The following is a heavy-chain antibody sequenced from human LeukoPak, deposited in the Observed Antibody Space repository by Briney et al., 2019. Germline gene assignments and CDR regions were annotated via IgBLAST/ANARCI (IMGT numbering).Heavy chain of an antibody. CDR3: ATRYNWNSQKIGGWHFDL. CDR1: GFTFSNYW. V-gene: IGHV3-74*01. D-gene: IGHD1-20*01. CDR2: INSDGSST. J-gene: IGHJ2*01. Sequence: GGSLRLSCAPSGFTFSNYWMHWVRQAPGKGLVWVSRINSDGSSTSYADSVKGRFTISRDNAKNTLYLQMNSLRAEDTAVYYCATRYNWNSQKIGGWHFDLWGRGTLVTVSS.